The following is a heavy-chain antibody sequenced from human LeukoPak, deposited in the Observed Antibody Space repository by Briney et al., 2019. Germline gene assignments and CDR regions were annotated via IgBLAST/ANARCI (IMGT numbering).Heavy chain of an antibody. CDR1: GYNFANYW. J-gene: IGHJ5*02. V-gene: IGHV5-51*01. Sequence: GESLKIPCKASGYNFANYWIGWVRQVPGKGLEWMGIVYPGGSETQYSPSFQGLVTISVDKATSTAYLQWNTLQASDTAIYYCARRNYYSVWFDPWGQGTLVTVSS. D-gene: IGHD3-10*01. CDR2: VYPGGSET. CDR3: ARRNYYSVWFDP.